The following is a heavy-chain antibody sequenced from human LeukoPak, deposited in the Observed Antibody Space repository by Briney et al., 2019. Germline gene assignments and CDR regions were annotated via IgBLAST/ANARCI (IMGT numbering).Heavy chain of an antibody. CDR1: GGSISSGGYS. J-gene: IGHJ5*02. CDR2: IYYSGST. V-gene: IGHV4-30-2*01. CDR3: ARFVTVTGWFDP. D-gene: IGHD4-17*01. Sequence: SETLSLTCAVSGGSISSGGYSWSWIRQPPGKGLEWIGYIYYSGSTYYNPSLKSRVTISVDRSKNQFSLKLSSVTAADTAVYYCARFVTVTGWFDPWGQGTLVTVSS.